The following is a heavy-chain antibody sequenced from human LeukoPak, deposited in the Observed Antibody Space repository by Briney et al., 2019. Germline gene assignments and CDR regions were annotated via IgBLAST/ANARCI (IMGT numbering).Heavy chain of an antibody. J-gene: IGHJ6*03. V-gene: IGHV4-59*08. CDR1: GGSISSYY. CDR2: IYHSGTT. CDR3: ARQSGSSWYRSYYYYMDV. D-gene: IGHD6-13*01. Sequence: SETLSLTCTVSGGSISSYYWNWIRQPPGKGLECIGNIYHSGTTYYNPSLKSRVTISVDTSKNQFSLKLSSVTAADTAVYYCARQSGSSWYRSYYYYMDVWGKGTTVTISS.